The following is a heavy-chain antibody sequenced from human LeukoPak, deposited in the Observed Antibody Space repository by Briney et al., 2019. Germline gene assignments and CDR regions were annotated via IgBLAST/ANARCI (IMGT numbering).Heavy chain of an antibody. Sequence: PSETLSLTCTVSGGSINSYYWSWVRQPPGKGLEWIGYIYYSGSTNYNPSLKSRVTISVDTSKNQFSLKLSSVTAADTAVYYCARDPYCSSTSCYDAGFWGQGTLVTVSS. CDR3: ARDPYCSSTSCYDAGF. V-gene: IGHV4-59*01. D-gene: IGHD2-2*01. CDR1: GGSINSYY. J-gene: IGHJ4*02. CDR2: IYYSGST.